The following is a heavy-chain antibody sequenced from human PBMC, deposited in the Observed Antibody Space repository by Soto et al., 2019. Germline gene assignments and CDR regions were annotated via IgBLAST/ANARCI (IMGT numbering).Heavy chain of an antibody. J-gene: IGHJ4*02. D-gene: IGHD3-10*01. CDR2: ISAYNGNT. Sequence: ASGKVSCKASGYTFTSYGIIWVRQAPGQGLEWMGWISAYNGNTNYAQKLQGRVTMTTDTSTSTAYMELRSLRSDDTAVYYCARGYNLYGSGSYYKDWGQGTLVTVSS. V-gene: IGHV1-18*01. CDR1: GYTFTSYG. CDR3: ARGYNLYGSGSYYKD.